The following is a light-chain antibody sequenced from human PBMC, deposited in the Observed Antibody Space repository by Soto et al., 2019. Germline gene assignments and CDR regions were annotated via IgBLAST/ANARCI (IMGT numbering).Light chain of an antibody. CDR2: RND. Sequence: QSVLTQPPSASGTPGQRVTISCSGSTSNIGSNYVYWYQQLPGTAPKLLIYRNDQRPSGVPDRFSGSKSGTSASLAISGLRSGDEADYHCAEGDDRLAGPIFETGTKVTV. V-gene: IGLV1-47*01. J-gene: IGLJ1*01. CDR1: TSNIGSNY. CDR3: AEGDDRLAGPI.